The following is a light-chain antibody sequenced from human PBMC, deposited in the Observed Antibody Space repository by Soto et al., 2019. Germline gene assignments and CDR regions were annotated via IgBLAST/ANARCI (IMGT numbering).Light chain of an antibody. J-gene: IGKJ1*01. CDR3: QQYGDSLTWT. V-gene: IGKV3-20*01. CDR1: QSVRSSY. Sequence: EIVLTQSPGTLSLSPGERATLSCRASQSVRSSYLAWYQQKPGQSPRLLIYGASSRDTGIQDRFSGSGSGTDFTLTISRLEPEDFAVYYCQQYGDSLTWTFGEGTKVDIK. CDR2: GAS.